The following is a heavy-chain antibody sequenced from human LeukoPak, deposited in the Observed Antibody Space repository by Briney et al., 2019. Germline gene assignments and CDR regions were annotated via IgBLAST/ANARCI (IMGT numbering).Heavy chain of an antibody. D-gene: IGHD2-8*01. J-gene: IGHJ4*02. CDR1: GFTFSSYG. CDR3: AKDHAIKAPCLPDY. CDR2: ISYDGSNK. Sequence: PGGSLRLSCAASGFTFSSYGMLWVRQAPGKGLEWVAVISYDGSNKYYADSVKGRFTISRDNSKNTLYLQMNSLRAEDTAVYYCAKDHAIKAPCLPDYWGQGTLVTVSS. V-gene: IGHV3-30*18.